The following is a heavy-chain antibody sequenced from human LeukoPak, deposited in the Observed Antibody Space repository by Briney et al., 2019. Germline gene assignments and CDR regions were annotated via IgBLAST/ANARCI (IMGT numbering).Heavy chain of an antibody. CDR2: MNPNSGNT. J-gene: IGHJ4*02. D-gene: IGHD3-10*01. Sequence: ASVKVSCKASGYTFTSYDINWVRQAAGQGLEWMGWMNPNSGNTGYTQNFQGRVTMTRNTSISTAYMELSSLRSEDTAVYYCARGSGSYYNSQPYPDYWGQGTLVTVSS. CDR1: GYTFTSYD. CDR3: ARGSGSYYNSQPYPDY. V-gene: IGHV1-8*01.